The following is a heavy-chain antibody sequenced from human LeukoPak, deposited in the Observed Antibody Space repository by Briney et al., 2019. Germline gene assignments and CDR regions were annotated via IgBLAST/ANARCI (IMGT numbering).Heavy chain of an antibody. CDR2: IYTSGST. CDR1: GGSISSYY. D-gene: IGHD3-22*01. Sequence: SETLSLTCTVSGGSISSYYWSWIRQPAGKGLEWIGRIYTSGSTNYNPSLKSRVTMSVDTSKNQFSLKLSSVTAADAAVYYCARIYHYYDSSGYARFWYFDLWGRGTLVTVSS. J-gene: IGHJ2*01. CDR3: ARIYHYYDSSGYARFWYFDL. V-gene: IGHV4-4*07.